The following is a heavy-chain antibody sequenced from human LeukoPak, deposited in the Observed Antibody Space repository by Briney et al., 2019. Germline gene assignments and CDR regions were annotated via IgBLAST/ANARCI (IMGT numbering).Heavy chain of an antibody. V-gene: IGHV3-9*01. CDR3: AREVVVAAFFDY. CDR1: GFTFDDYA. Sequence: GRSLRLSCAASGFTFDDYAMHWVRQAPGKGLEWVSGISWNSGSIGYADSVKGRFTISRDNAKNSLYLQMNSLRAEDTAVYYCAREVVVAAFFDYWGQGTLVTVSS. CDR2: ISWNSGSI. J-gene: IGHJ4*02. D-gene: IGHD2-15*01.